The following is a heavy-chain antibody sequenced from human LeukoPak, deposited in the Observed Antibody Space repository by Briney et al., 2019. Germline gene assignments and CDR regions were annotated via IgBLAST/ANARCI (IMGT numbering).Heavy chain of an antibody. D-gene: IGHD2/OR15-2a*01. V-gene: IGHV3-15*01. CDR1: GFTSSNAW. CDR3: ARDIRGTTTFWNYFDY. J-gene: IGHJ4*02. Sequence: GGSLRLSCAASGFTSSNAWMSWVRQAPGKGLEWVGRIKSKTDGGTTDYAAPVKGRFTISRDNSKNTLYLQMNSLRAEDTAVYYCARDIRGTTTFWNYFDYWGQGTLVTVSS. CDR2: IKSKTDGGTT.